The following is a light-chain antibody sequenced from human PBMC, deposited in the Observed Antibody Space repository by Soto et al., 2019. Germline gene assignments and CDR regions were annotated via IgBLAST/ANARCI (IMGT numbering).Light chain of an antibody. CDR3: QAYDSSLSGSV. J-gene: IGLJ2*01. CDR2: RNT. V-gene: IGLV1-40*01. Sequence: QSVLTQPPSVSGAPGQRVTISCTGSSSNIGAGYDVHWYQQLPGTAPKVLMYRNTNRPSGVPDRVSGSKSGTSASLAITGLQAEDEGDYYCQAYDSSLSGSVFGGGTKLTVL. CDR1: SSNIGAGYD.